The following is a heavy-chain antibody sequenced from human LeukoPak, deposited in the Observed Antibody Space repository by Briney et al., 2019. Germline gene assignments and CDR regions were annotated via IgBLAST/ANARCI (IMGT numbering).Heavy chain of an antibody. Sequence: PSETLSLTCSVSGASISSGSNYWGWIRQPPGKTLEWIGSIYSSGSTYYNPSLKSRVIIIIDTPKNHFSLTLSSVTAADTAVYYCAREQGYYDSSGYYHEGVDYWGQGTLVTVSS. V-gene: IGHV4-39*07. CDR1: GASISSGSNY. CDR2: IYSSGST. CDR3: AREQGYYDSSGYYHEGVDY. J-gene: IGHJ4*02. D-gene: IGHD3-22*01.